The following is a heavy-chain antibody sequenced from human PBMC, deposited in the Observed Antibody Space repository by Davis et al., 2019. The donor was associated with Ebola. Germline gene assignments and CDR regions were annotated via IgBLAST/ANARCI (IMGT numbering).Heavy chain of an antibody. J-gene: IGHJ4*02. CDR1: GGSISGYH. D-gene: IGHD4-17*01. CDR2: MFYTGSA. Sequence: SETLSLTCAVSGGSISGYHWCWIRQPPGEGLEWIGNMFYTGSAYYNPSLKSRVTISVDTSKNQFSLKLSSVTAADTAVYYCASLTTVTTALDYWGQGTLVTVSS. V-gene: IGHV4-59*13. CDR3: ASLTTVTTALDY.